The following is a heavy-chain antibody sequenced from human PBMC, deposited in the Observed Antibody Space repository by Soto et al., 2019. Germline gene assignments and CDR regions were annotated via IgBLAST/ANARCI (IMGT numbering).Heavy chain of an antibody. CDR3: ARLGLMTFSHKHYFNH. CDR1: GFSFDNYG. J-gene: IGHJ4*02. D-gene: IGHD3-9*01. CDR2: IKSDVSST. Sequence: EVQLLESGEDLVQPGGCLRLCCVGSGFSFDNYGMSWVRQAPGKALEWVSAIKSDVSSTYYAASVKDRFTISRDNSKNTLYLQLNSLRAEDTAVYYCARLGLMTFSHKHYFNHWGRGTLVTVSS. V-gene: IGHV3-23*01.